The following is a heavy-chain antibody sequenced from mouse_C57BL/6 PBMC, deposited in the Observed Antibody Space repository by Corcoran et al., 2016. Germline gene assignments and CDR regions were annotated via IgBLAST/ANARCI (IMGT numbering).Heavy chain of an antibody. CDR3: ARGGDYDWFAY. CDR2: INPNNGGT. J-gene: IGHJ3*01. D-gene: IGHD2-4*01. V-gene: IGHV1-26*01. CDR1: GYTFTDYY. Sequence: EVQLQQSGPELVKHGASVKISCKASGYTFTDYYMNWVKQSHGKSLEWIGDINPNNGGTSYNQKFKGKATLTVDKSSSTAYMELRSLTSEDSAVYYCARGGDYDWFAYWGQGTLVTVSA.